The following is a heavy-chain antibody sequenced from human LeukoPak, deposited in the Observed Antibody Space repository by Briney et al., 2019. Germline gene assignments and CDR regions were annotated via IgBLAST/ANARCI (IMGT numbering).Heavy chain of an antibody. CDR2: IYPGDSDT. CDR3: ASFESSGFRSRGDVFDI. D-gene: IGHD3-22*01. V-gene: IGHV5-51*01. CDR1: GYSFTSYW. Sequence: GESLKISCKGSGYSFTSYWIGWVRQMPGKGLEWMGIIYPGDSDTRYSPSFQGQVTIPADKSISTAYLQWSSLKASDTAMYYCASFESSGFRSRGDVFDIWGQGTMVTVSS. J-gene: IGHJ3*02.